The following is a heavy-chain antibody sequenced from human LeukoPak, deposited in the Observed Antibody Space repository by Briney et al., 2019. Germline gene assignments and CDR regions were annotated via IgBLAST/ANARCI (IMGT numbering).Heavy chain of an antibody. CDR3: ARVRSGVNAFDI. CDR2: ISSSSSYI. CDR1: GFTFSSYA. J-gene: IGHJ3*02. Sequence: GGSLRLSCAASGFTFSSYAMTWVRQAPGKGLEWVSSISSSSSYIYYADSVKGRFTISRDNAKNSLYLQMNSLRAEDTAVYYCARVRSGVNAFDIWGQGTMVTVSS. D-gene: IGHD6-19*01. V-gene: IGHV3-21*01.